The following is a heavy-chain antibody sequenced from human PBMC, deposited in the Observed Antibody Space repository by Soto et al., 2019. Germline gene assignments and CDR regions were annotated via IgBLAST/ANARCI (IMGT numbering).Heavy chain of an antibody. J-gene: IGHJ6*02. Sequence: PPETLPLTCTVSGGSISSGDYYWSWIRQPPGKGLEWIGYIYYSGSTYYNPSLKSRVTISVDTSKNQFSLKLSSVTAADTAVYYCAREQEYPIVVVPAATGYGMDVWCQGNTVS. CDR3: AREQEYPIVVVPAATGYGMDV. D-gene: IGHD2-2*01. CDR1: GGSISSGDYY. CDR2: IYYSGST. V-gene: IGHV4-30-4*01.